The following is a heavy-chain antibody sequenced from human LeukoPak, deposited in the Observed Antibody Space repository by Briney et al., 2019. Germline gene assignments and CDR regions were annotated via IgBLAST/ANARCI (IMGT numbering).Heavy chain of an antibody. J-gene: IGHJ4*02. CDR1: GGSFSPYY. Sequence: SETLSLTCTVYGGSFSPYYWSWIRQPPGKGLEWIGEIKHSGSSNYNPSLNSRVTISVDRSKTQFSLKLNSLTAADTAFYYCASHLLDSSNWSFHGNWGQGTLVTVSS. V-gene: IGHV4-34*01. CDR3: ASHLLDSSNWSFHGN. CDR2: IKHSGSS. D-gene: IGHD6-13*01.